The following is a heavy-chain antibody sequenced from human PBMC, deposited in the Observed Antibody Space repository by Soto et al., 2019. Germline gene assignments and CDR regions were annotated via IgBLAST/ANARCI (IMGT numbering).Heavy chain of an antibody. CDR2: INQDGSER. CDR3: SRSFNA. CDR1: GFTFSTYW. J-gene: IGHJ5*02. Sequence: GGSLRLSCAASGFTFSTYWMDWVRQSPGKGLEWVANINQDGSERNYVDSVKGRFTISRDNAKNSLYLQMSSLTAEDSALYYCSRSFNAWGQGTLVTVSS. D-gene: IGHD2-8*01. V-gene: IGHV3-7*01.